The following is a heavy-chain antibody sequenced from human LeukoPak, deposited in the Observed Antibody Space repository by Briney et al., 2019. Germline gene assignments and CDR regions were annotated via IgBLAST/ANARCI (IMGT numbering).Heavy chain of an antibody. J-gene: IGHJ4*02. CDR1: GFTFSSYW. CDR3: ASYHGYSSCWPY. D-gene: IGHD6-13*01. Sequence: GGSLRLSCTASGFTFSSYWMTWVRQAPGKGLEWVGNIKHDGSEKYYLDSVKGRFTISRDNAKNSLFLQMDSLRAEDTAVYYCASYHGYSSCWPYWGQGTLVTVSS. V-gene: IGHV3-7*03. CDR2: IKHDGSEK.